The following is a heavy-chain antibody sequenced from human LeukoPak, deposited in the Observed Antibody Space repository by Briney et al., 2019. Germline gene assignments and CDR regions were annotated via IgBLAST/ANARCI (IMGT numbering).Heavy chain of an antibody. CDR3: ASRAHCSGCSCYGNWFDP. Sequence: SETLSLSCTVSGASISGHYWSWIRQSPGKGLEWIGYISYSGITNYNPSLKSRVTISVDTSKNHFSLRLSSVTAADTAVYYCASRAHCSGCSCYGNWFDPGAREPWPPSPQ. CDR1: GASISGHY. CDR2: ISYSGIT. V-gene: IGHV4-59*11. D-gene: IGHD2-15*01. J-gene: IGHJ5*02.